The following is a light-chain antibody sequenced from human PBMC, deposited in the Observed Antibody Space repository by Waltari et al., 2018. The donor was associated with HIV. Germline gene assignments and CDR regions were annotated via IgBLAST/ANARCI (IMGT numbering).Light chain of an antibody. J-gene: IGKJ5*01. Sequence: DIHMTQSPSTLSAFVGDRVFITCRSSQPISNWLAWYQQKPVKAPKLLIHRASILESGVSSRFSGSGSGTEFTLIIDTLQVDDFATYYCQQYHTDPSFGQGTRLEFK. CDR1: QPISNW. CDR3: QQYHTDPS. CDR2: RAS. V-gene: IGKV1-5*03.